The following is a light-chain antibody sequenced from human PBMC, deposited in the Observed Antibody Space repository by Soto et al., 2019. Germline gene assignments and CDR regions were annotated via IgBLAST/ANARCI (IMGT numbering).Light chain of an antibody. CDR1: QAISNY. Sequence: DIQVTQSPSFLSASVGDRVTITCRASQAISNYLAWYQQIPGRAPKLLIYTAPTLHSGVPSRFSGSGSGTEFTLTISSLQPEDFATYYCQQFNNYPRTFGQGTKLEIK. CDR3: QQFNNYPRT. V-gene: IGKV1-9*01. J-gene: IGKJ2*01. CDR2: TAP.